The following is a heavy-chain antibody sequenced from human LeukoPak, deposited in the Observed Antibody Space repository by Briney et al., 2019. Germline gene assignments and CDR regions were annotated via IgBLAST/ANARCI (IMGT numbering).Heavy chain of an antibody. CDR2: INWNGGST. CDR3: ARVLRYYDTSTVADAFDI. J-gene: IGHJ3*02. D-gene: IGHD3-22*01. V-gene: IGHV3-20*04. CDR1: GFTFDDYG. Sequence: GGSLRLSCAASGFTFDDYGMSWVRQAPGKGLEWDCGINWNGGSTGYADSVKGRFTISRDNAKNSLYLQMNSLRAEDTALYYCARVLRYYDTSTVADAFDIWGQGTMVTVSS.